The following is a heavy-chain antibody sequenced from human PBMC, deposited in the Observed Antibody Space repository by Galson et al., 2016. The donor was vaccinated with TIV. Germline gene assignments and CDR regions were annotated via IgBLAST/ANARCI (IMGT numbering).Heavy chain of an antibody. D-gene: IGHD1-26*01. CDR2: ISGRGGTT. Sequence: SLRLSCAASGFSLSDYAMTWVRQAPGKGLEWVSDISGRGGTTHYAASVKGRFTIFRDNSKNTLYLHMSSLRAEDTALYYGARGPTTRRGYYGLDIWGQGTTVTVSS. V-gene: IGHV3-23*01. CDR1: GFSLSDYA. CDR3: ARGPTTRRGYYGLDI. J-gene: IGHJ6*02.